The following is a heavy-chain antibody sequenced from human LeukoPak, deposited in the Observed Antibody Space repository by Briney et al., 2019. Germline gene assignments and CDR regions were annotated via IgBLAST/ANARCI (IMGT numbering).Heavy chain of an antibody. Sequence: PGGSLRLSCAASRFTFSTYSMNWVRQAPGRGLGWVSYISSTSTNMYYKDSVKGRFTISRDNAKNSLYLHMTSLRAEDTAVYYCVRSDGDDAFDIWGQGTRVTVSS. CDR1: RFTFSTYS. V-gene: IGHV3-48*01. CDR2: ISSTSTNM. CDR3: VRSDGDDAFDI. J-gene: IGHJ3*02. D-gene: IGHD4-17*01.